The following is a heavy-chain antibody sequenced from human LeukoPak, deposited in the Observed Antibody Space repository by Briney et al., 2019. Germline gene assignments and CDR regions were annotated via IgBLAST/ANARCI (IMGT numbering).Heavy chain of an antibody. Sequence: ASVKVSCKASGYTFTGYYMHWVRQAPGQGLEWMGWINPNSGGTNYAQKFQGRVTMTGDTSIGTAYMELSRLRSDDTAVYYCALITMVRGVIIPLDYWGQGTLVTVPS. V-gene: IGHV1-2*02. D-gene: IGHD3-10*01. J-gene: IGHJ4*02. CDR3: ALITMVRGVIIPLDY. CDR1: GYTFTGYY. CDR2: INPNSGGT.